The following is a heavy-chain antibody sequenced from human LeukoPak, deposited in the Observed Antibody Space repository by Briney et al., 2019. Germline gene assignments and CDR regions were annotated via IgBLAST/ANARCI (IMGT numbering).Heavy chain of an antibody. CDR2: IGTAGDP. CDR3: ARGVSYGSLYYFDY. J-gene: IGHJ4*02. D-gene: IGHD5-18*01. CDR1: GFTFSSYD. Sequence: PGKSLRLSCAASGFTFSSYDMLCVRQATGKGLEYVSAIGTAGDPYYPGSVKGRFTISRENAKNSLYLQMNSLRAGDTAVYYCARGVSYGSLYYFDYWGQGTLVTVSS. V-gene: IGHV3-13*05.